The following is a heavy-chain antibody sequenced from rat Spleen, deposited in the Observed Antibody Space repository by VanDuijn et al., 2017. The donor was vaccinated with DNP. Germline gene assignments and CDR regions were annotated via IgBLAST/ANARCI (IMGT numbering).Heavy chain of an antibody. CDR1: GFTFSSFP. V-gene: IGHV5-46*01. CDR2: ISNTGDST. Sequence: EVQLVESGGGSVQPGRSMKLSCAASGFTFSSFPMAWVRQAPTKGLDWVATISNTGDSTYYGDSVKGRFTISRDNAKSTLYLQMNSLRSEDTATYYCARHDGSYYYWYFDFWGPGTMVTVSS. J-gene: IGHJ1*01. D-gene: IGHD1-12*02. CDR3: ARHDGSYYYWYFDF.